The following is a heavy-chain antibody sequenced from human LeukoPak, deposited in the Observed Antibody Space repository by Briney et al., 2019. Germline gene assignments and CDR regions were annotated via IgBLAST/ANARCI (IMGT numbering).Heavy chain of an antibody. Sequence: SETLSLTCTVSGGSISSSSYYWGWIRQPPGKGLEWIGSIYYSGNTYYNPSLKSRVTISVDTSKNQFSLKLRSVTAADTAVYYCARVVQSTDSSGFYLPEYFQHWGQGTLVTVSS. J-gene: IGHJ1*01. D-gene: IGHD3-22*01. CDR3: ARVVQSTDSSGFYLPEYFQH. CDR1: GGSISSSSYY. CDR2: IYYSGNT. V-gene: IGHV4-39*07.